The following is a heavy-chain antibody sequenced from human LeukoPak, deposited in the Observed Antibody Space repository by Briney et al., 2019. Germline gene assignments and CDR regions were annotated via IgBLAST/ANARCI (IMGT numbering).Heavy chain of an antibody. D-gene: IGHD3-3*01. CDR2: MNPNSGNT. V-gene: IGHV1-8*03. Sequence: ASVKVSCKASGYTFTSYDINWVRQATGQGLEWMGWMNPNSGNTGYAQKCQGRVTITRNTSISTAYMELSSLRSEDTAVYYCARADYYDFWSGPTREMDVWGKGTTVTVSS. J-gene: IGHJ6*04. CDR3: ARADYYDFWSGPTREMDV. CDR1: GYTFTSYD.